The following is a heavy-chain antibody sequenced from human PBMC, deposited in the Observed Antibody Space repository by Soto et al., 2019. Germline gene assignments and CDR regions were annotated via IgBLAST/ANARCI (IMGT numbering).Heavy chain of an antibody. CDR3: ALSYGSGSSFDY. D-gene: IGHD3-10*01. Sequence: QVQLVQSGAEVKKPGSSVKVSCKASGGTFSSYTFSWVRQAPGQGLEWMGRIIPILGIANYAQKFQGRVTITADKSTSTAYMELSSLRSEDTAVYYCALSYGSGSSFDYWGQGTLVTVSS. CDR2: IIPILGIA. J-gene: IGHJ4*02. V-gene: IGHV1-69*02. CDR1: GGTFSSYT.